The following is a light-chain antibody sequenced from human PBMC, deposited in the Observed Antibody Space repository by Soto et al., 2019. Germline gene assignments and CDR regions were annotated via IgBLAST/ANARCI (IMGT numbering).Light chain of an antibody. CDR2: DAS. CDR1: HSVINY. V-gene: IGKV3-11*01. CDR3: QRRNNWPIT. J-gene: IGKJ5*01. Sequence: EILLTQSPDSLSLSAGDRATLSCRASHSVINYLDWYLQKPCQAPRLLLYDASKRAAGISGRCSGSGSGTDFTLTISSLEPEDVALYCCQRRNNWPITFGQGTRLEIK.